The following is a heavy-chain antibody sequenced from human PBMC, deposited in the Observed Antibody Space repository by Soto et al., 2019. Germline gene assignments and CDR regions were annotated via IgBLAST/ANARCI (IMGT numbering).Heavy chain of an antibody. V-gene: IGHV1-69*13. Sequence: SVKVSCKASGGTFSSYAISWVRQAPGQGLEWMGGIIPIFGTANYAQRFQGRVTITADESTSTAYMELSSLRSEDTAVYYCARAVPAAMRYFDYYYGMDVWGQGTTVTVSS. CDR3: ARAVPAAMRYFDYYYGMDV. J-gene: IGHJ6*02. D-gene: IGHD2-2*01. CDR2: IIPIFGTA. CDR1: GGTFSSYA.